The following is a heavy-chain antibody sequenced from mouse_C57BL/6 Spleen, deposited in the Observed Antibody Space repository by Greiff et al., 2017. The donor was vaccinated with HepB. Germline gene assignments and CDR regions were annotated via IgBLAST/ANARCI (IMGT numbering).Heavy chain of an antibody. Sequence: EVKLMESGGGLVQPGGSLKLSCAASGFTFSDYGMAWVRQAPRKGPEWVAFISNLAYSIYYADTVTGRFTISRENAKNTLYLEMSSLRSEDTAMYYCARRGPITTVVANWYFDVWGTGTTVTVSS. CDR3: ARRGPITTVVANWYFDV. CDR1: GFTFSDYG. J-gene: IGHJ1*03. D-gene: IGHD1-1*01. V-gene: IGHV5-15*01. CDR2: ISNLAYSI.